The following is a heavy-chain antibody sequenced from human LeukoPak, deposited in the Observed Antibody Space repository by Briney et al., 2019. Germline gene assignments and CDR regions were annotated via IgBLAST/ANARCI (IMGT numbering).Heavy chain of an antibody. J-gene: IGHJ4*02. D-gene: IGHD3-22*01. CDR2: ISDSGGST. CDR3: AKTDSMIVVVISPGGY. CDR1: GFTFSSYA. V-gene: IGHV3-23*01. Sequence: GGSLRLSCAASGFTFSSYAMSWVRQAPGKGLEWVSAISDSGGSTYYADSVKGRFTISRDNSKNTLYLQMNSLRAEDTAVYYCAKTDSMIVVVISPGGYWGQGTLVTVSS.